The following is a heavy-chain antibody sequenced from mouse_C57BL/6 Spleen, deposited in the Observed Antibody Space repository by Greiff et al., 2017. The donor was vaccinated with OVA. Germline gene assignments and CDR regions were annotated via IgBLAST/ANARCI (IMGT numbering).Heavy chain of an antibody. CDR1: GFTFSDYG. J-gene: IGHJ1*03. CDR3: ARRLLRFYWYCDV. V-gene: IGHV5-17*01. D-gene: IGHD1-1*01. CDR2: ISSGSSTI. Sequence: EVKLMESGGGLVKPGGSLKLSCAASGFTFSDYGMHWVRQAPEKGLEWVAYISSGSSTIYYADTVKGRFTISRDNAKNTLFLQMTSLRSEDTAMYYCARRLLRFYWYCDVWGTGTTVTVSS.